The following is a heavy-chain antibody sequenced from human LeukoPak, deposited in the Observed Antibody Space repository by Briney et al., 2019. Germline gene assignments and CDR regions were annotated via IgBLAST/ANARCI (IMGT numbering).Heavy chain of an antibody. CDR1: GASISSHY. Sequence: PSETLSLTCTVSGASISSHYWTWIRQPAGKGLEWIGRIHNSGTTNYNPSLKSRVTISVDTSRNQFSLKLTSVTAADTAVYYCARDRAAAGTRRGGAFDYWGQGTLVTVSS. CDR3: ARDRAAAGTRRGGAFDY. CDR2: IHNSGTT. D-gene: IGHD6-13*01. J-gene: IGHJ4*02. V-gene: IGHV4-4*07.